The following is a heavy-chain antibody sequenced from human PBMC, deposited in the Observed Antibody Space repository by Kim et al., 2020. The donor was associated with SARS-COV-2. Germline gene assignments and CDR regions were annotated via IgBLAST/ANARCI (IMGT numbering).Heavy chain of an antibody. CDR2: ISGSGLSI. D-gene: IGHD2-21*02. V-gene: IGHV3-11*01. CDR1: GFSLTDFY. Sequence: GGSLRLSCAGSGFSLTDFYISWIRQAPGKGLEWISDISGSGLSIYYADSVEGRFTVSRDNARNSLTLQINNLRPEDTAVYYCARENGDPPYYFYGMDIWGQGTTVTVS. J-gene: IGHJ6*02. CDR3: ARENGDPPYYFYGMDI.